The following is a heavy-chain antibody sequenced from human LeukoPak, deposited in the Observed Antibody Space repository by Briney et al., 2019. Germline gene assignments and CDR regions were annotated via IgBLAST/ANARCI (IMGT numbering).Heavy chain of an antibody. CDR1: GYSFTMYG. D-gene: IGHD3-10*01. CDR3: ARDHWSHYYGSGGENYFDP. V-gene: IGHV1-18*01. Sequence: GASVKVSCKASGYSFTMYGISWVRQAPGQGLEWMGWISGFNAYTNYAQKLQGRGTMTTDTSTSTAYMEVRGRRSDDTAVYYCARDHWSHYYGSGGENYFDPWGQGTLVTVSS. J-gene: IGHJ5*02. CDR2: ISGFNAYT.